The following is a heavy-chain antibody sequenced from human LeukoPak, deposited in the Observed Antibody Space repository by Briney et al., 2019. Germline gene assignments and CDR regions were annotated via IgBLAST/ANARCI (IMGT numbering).Heavy chain of an antibody. Sequence: ASVKVSCKASGYAFTSYYMHWVRQAPGKGLEWVSAISGSASSTYHADSVKGRFTISRDNSKNTLYLQMNSLRAEDTAVYYCAKDLIIYSSSRRAFDYWGQGTLVTVSS. CDR1: GYAFTSYY. CDR2: ISGSASST. D-gene: IGHD6-13*01. CDR3: AKDLIIYSSSRRAFDY. V-gene: IGHV3-23*01. J-gene: IGHJ4*02.